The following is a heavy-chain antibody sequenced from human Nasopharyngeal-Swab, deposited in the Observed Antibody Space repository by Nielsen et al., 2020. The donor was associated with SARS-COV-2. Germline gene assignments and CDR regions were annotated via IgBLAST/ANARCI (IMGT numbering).Heavy chain of an antibody. J-gene: IGHJ3*02. D-gene: IGHD3-22*01. CDR2: IYYSGST. CDR3: ARATMIVVVIGAFDI. V-gene: IGHV4-31*02. Sequence: WIRQPPGKGLEWIGYIYYSGSTYYNLPLKSRVTISVDTSKNQFSLKLSSVTAADTAVYYCARATMIVVVIGAFDIWGQGTMVTVSS.